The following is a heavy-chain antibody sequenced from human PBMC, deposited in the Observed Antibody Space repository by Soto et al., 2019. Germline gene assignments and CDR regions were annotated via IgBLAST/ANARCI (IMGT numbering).Heavy chain of an antibody. Sequence: GALRLSCAASGFTFSSYGMHWVRQAPGKGLEWVAVISYDGSNKYYADSVKGRFTISRDNSKNTLYLQMNSLRAEDTAVYYCAKDRGSYGIDYWGQGTLVTVSS. V-gene: IGHV3-30*18. J-gene: IGHJ4*02. CDR3: AKDRGSYGIDY. D-gene: IGHD1-26*01. CDR1: GFTFSSYG. CDR2: ISYDGSNK.